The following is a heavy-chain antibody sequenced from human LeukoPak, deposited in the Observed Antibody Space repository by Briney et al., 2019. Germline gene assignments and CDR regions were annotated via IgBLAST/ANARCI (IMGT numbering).Heavy chain of an antibody. D-gene: IGHD6-13*01. J-gene: IGHJ1*01. CDR3: ASSYSSSWQTH. CDR1: GGSISSYF. V-gene: IGHV4-59*08. CDR2: IYYSGST. Sequence: SETLSLTCTVSGGSISSYFWSWIRQPPGKGLEWIGYIYYSGSTNYNPSLKSRVTMSIDTSKNQFSLKLSSVTATDTAVYYCASSYSSSWQTHWGQGTLVTVSS.